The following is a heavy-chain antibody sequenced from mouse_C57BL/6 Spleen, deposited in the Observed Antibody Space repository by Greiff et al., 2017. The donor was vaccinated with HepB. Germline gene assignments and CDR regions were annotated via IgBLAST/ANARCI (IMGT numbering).Heavy chain of an antibody. CDR1: GFTFSSYA. Sequence: EVKVEESGGGLVKPGGSLKLSCAASGFTFSSYAMSWVRQTPEKRLEWVATISSGGSYTYYPDSVKGRFTISRDNAKNTLYLQMSSLKSEDTAMYYCASYEAMDYWGQGTSVTVSS. V-gene: IGHV5-6*03. J-gene: IGHJ4*01. CDR2: ISSGGSYT. CDR3: ASYEAMDY.